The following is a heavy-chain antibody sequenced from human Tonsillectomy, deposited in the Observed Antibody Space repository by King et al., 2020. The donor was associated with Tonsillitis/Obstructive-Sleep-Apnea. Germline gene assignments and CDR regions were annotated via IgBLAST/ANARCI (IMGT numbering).Heavy chain of an antibody. D-gene: IGHD6-19*01. J-gene: IGHJ4*02. V-gene: IGHV4-59*01. CDR3: ARDGSSGWYLLDY. Sequence: VQLQESGPGLVKPSETLSLTCTVSGGSISSYYWSWIRQPPGKGLGWIGYFYYSGSTNYNPSLKIRVTISVDTSKNQFSLKLSSVTAADTAVYYCARDGSSGWYLLDYWGQGTLVTVSS. CDR2: FYYSGST. CDR1: GGSISSYY.